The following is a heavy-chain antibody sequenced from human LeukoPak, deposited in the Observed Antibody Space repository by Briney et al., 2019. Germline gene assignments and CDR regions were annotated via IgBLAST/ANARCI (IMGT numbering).Heavy chain of an antibody. V-gene: IGHV3-48*03. CDR2: ISSSSSTI. Sequence: GGSLRLSCAASAFIFSNYEVNWFRQAPGKGLEWVSYISSSSSTIYYADSVKGRFTISRDNAKNSLYLQMNSLRAEDTAVYYCARVSTPDYYYMDVWGKGTTVTVSS. D-gene: IGHD2-2*01. J-gene: IGHJ6*03. CDR3: ARVSTPDYYYMDV. CDR1: AFIFSNYE.